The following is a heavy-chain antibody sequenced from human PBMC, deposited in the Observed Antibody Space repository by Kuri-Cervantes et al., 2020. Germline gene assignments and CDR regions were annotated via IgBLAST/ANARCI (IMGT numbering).Heavy chain of an antibody. CDR1: GGTFSSYA. V-gene: IGHV1-2*04. CDR2: INPNSGGT. J-gene: IGHJ4*02. CDR3: ARGGSSGCLDY. Sequence: ASVKVSCKASGGTFSSYATSWVRQAPGQGLEWMGWINPNSGGTNYAQKFQGWVTMTRDTSISTAYMELSRLRSDDTAVYYCARGGSSGCLDYWGQGTLVTVSS. D-gene: IGHD6-19*01.